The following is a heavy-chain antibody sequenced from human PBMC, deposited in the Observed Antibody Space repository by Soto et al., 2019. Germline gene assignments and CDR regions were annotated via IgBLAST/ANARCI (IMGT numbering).Heavy chain of an antibody. Sequence: ASVKVSCKASGYTFTSYAMHWVRQAPGQRLEWMGWINAGNGNTKYSQKFQGRVTITRDTSASTAYMELSSLRSEDTAVYYCARSTRFLEWLSGFDYWGQGTPVTVSS. V-gene: IGHV1-3*01. CDR2: INAGNGNT. J-gene: IGHJ4*02. CDR1: GYTFTSYA. D-gene: IGHD3-3*01. CDR3: ARSTRFLEWLSGFDY.